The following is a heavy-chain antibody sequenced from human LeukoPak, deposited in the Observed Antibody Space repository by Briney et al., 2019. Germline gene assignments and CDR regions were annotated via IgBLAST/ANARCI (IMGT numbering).Heavy chain of an antibody. CDR1: GFTFSDYY. V-gene: IGHV3-11*04. J-gene: IGHJ5*02. D-gene: IGHD2-2*01. Sequence: GGSLRLSCAASGFTFSDYYMSWIRQAPGKGLEWVSYISSSGSTIYYADSVKGRFTISRDNAKNTLYLQMNSLRAEDTAVYYCARDGLYCSSTSCSYPNWFDPWGQGTLVTVSS. CDR3: ARDGLYCSSTSCSYPNWFDP. CDR2: ISSSGSTI.